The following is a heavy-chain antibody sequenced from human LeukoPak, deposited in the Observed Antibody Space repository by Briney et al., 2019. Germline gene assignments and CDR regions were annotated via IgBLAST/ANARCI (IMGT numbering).Heavy chain of an antibody. V-gene: IGHV3-23*01. CDR3: AKDVRRAWGFFDY. Sequence: GGSLRLSCAASGFTFSTYAMKWVRQAPGKGLEWVSAISASGDSTHYADSVKGRFTTSRDNSKNTLYLQMNSLRAEDAAVYYCAKDVRRAWGFFDYWGQGTLVTVSS. CDR1: GFTFSTYA. J-gene: IGHJ4*02. CDR2: ISASGDST. D-gene: IGHD3-16*01.